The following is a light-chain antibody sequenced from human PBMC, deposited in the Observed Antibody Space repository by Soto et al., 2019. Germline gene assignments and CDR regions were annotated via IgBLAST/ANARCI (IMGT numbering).Light chain of an antibody. V-gene: IGKV3-20*01. CDR1: QSVSSNY. Sequence: NVFTQSPGTLSLSPGEGASLSCRASQSVSSNYLAWFQHRPGQAPRRLIYGASSRATRIPGRFSASACGTELSLPITRLEPEDFAVYYCHQYDSSPYTFGQGTSLEIK. CDR2: GAS. J-gene: IGKJ2*01. CDR3: HQYDSSPYT.